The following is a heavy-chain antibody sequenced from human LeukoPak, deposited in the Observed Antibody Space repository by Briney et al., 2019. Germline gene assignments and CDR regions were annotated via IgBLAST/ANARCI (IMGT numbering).Heavy chain of an antibody. Sequence: SETLSLTCTVSGGSISSGGYYWSWIRQHPGKGLEWIGYIYYSGSTYYNPSLKSRVTISVDTSKNQFSLKLSSVTAADTAMYYCAALTGGYFDYWGQGTLVTVSS. CDR3: AALTGGYFDY. CDR1: GGSISSGGYY. D-gene: IGHD1-14*01. V-gene: IGHV4-31*03. CDR2: IYYSGST. J-gene: IGHJ4*02.